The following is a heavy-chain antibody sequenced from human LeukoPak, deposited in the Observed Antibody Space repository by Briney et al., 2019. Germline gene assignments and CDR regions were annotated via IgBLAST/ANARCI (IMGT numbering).Heavy chain of an antibody. D-gene: IGHD5-18*01. J-gene: IGHJ4*02. V-gene: IGHV4-61*02. CDR1: GGSISSGSYY. CDR3: ARSGAAMVIAFFEY. Sequence: SQTLSLTCTVSGGSISSGSYYWSWIRQPAGKGLEWIGRIYTSGSTNYNPSLKSRVTISVDTSKNQFSLKLSSVTAADTAVYYCARSGAAMVIAFFEYWGREPWSPSPQ. CDR2: IYTSGST.